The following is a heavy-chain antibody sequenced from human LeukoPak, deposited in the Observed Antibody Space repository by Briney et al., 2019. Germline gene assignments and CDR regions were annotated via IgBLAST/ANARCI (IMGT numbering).Heavy chain of an antibody. Sequence: GGSLRLSCAASGFTFSTYAMSWVRQAPGKGLEWVSEVSGSGDNTDYADSVKGRFTISRDNSKNTLYLQMNSLRAEDTAVYYCAKKRDSSSTSWGGYYYYGMDVWGQGTTVTVSS. J-gene: IGHJ6*02. CDR1: GFTFSTYA. CDR3: AKKRDSSSTSWGGYYYYGMDV. V-gene: IGHV3-23*01. CDR2: VSGSGDNT. D-gene: IGHD2-2*01.